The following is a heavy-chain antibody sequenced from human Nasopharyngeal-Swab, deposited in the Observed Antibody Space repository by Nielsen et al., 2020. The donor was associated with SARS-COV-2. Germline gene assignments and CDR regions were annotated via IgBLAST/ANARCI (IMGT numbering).Heavy chain of an antibody. Sequence: SETLSLTCTVSGGSISSGGYYWSWIRQHPGKGLEWIGYIYYSGSTYYNPSLKSRVTISVDTSKNQFSLKLSSVTAADTAVYYCALATMVTSYFDLWGRGTLVTVSS. D-gene: IGHD5-18*01. CDR1: GGSISSGGYY. CDR3: ALATMVTSYFDL. CDR2: IYYSGST. V-gene: IGHV4-31*03. J-gene: IGHJ2*01.